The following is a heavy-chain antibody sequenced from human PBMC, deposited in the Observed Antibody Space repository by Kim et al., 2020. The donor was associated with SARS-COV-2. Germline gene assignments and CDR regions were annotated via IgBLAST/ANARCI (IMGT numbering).Heavy chain of an antibody. Sequence: GESPKISCKGSGYSFTSYWISWVRQMPGKGLEWMGRSDPSDSDTNYSPSFQGHVTIPADKSISTAYLQWSSLKASDTAMYYWARSDRQGDYWGQGTLGTVSS. CDR1: GYSFTSYW. CDR3: ARSDRQGDY. J-gene: IGHJ4*02. V-gene: IGHV5-10-1*01. CDR2: SDPSDSDT.